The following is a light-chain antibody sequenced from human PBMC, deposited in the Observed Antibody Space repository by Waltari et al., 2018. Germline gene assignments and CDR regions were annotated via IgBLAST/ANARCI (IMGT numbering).Light chain of an antibody. CDR2: GAS. Sequence: EVVMTQSPATLSVSPGERVTLSCKASQNIDNNLVWYQQKPGQSPRLLIYGASTRATGVPARFSGSGSGTDFTLTISSLQSEDCAVFYCQQYNRWPPLTFGGGTKVEIK. CDR1: QNIDNN. J-gene: IGKJ4*01. V-gene: IGKV3-15*01. CDR3: QQYNRWPPLT.